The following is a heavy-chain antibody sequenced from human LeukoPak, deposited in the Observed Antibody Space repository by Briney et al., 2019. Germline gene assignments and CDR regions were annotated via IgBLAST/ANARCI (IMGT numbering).Heavy chain of an antibody. CDR1: GLSFSDYS. Sequence: GGSLRLPCAASGLSFSDYSMTWIRQAPGKGPEWVSHITATGNIGYSADSVKGRFIISRDNAKNTLYLEMNSLRVEDTAVYYCAKLSPYYHMDVWGQGTTVIVSS. D-gene: IGHD1-1*01. CDR2: ITATGNIG. J-gene: IGHJ6*03. V-gene: IGHV3-11*04. CDR3: AKLSPYYHMDV.